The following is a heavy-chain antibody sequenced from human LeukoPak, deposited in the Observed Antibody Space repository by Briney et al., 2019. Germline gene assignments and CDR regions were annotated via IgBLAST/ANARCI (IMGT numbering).Heavy chain of an antibody. Sequence: GSSVKVSCKASVGTFSSYTISSVRQAPGQGREWMGRIIPILGIANYAQKLQGRVTIPADKSTSTAYMELSSQRSEDTAVYYCARDLSYDILTGDFDYWGQGTLVTVSS. D-gene: IGHD3-9*01. V-gene: IGHV1-69*04. CDR3: ARDLSYDILTGDFDY. J-gene: IGHJ4*02. CDR1: VGTFSSYT. CDR2: IIPILGIA.